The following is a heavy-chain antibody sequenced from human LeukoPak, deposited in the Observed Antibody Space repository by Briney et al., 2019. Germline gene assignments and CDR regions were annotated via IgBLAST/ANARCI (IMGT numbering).Heavy chain of an antibody. CDR3: ARDLVTVTKGLDI. D-gene: IGHD4-17*01. V-gene: IGHV4-59*11. CDR1: DDSFSSHY. Sequence: SETLSLTCAVSDDSFSSHYWTWIRQPPGKGLEWIGYISYIGSTNYNPSLKSRVTISIDTSKNQFSLKLSSVTAADTAVYFCARDLVTVTKGLDIWGQGTMVSVSS. J-gene: IGHJ3*02. CDR2: ISYIGST.